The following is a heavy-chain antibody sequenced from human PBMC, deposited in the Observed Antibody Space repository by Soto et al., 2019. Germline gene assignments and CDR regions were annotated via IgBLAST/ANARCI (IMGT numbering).Heavy chain of an antibody. CDR1: GFTFSSYS. CDR3: ARDNIYASYCSGGSCYSSGYGMDV. V-gene: IGHV3-48*02. CDR2: ISSSSSTI. J-gene: IGHJ6*02. Sequence: GGSLRLSCAASGFTFSSYSMNWVRQAPGKGLEWVSYISSSSSTIYYADSVKGRFTISRDNAKNSLYLQMNSLRDEDTAVYYCARDNIYASYCSGGSCYSSGYGMDVWGQGTTVTVSS. D-gene: IGHD2-15*01.